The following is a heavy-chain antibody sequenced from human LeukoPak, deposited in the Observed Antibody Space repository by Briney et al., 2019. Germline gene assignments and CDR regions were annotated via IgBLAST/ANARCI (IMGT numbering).Heavy chain of an antibody. CDR2: INPNSGGT. CDR3: ARGVGTTVTSQR. D-gene: IGHD4-17*01. V-gene: IGHV1-2*02. CDR1: GYTFTGYY. J-gene: IGHJ4*02. Sequence: ASVKVSCKASGYTFTGYYMHWVRQAPGQGLEWMGWINPNSGGTNYAQKFQGRVTMTRDTSISTAYMELSRLRSDDTPVYYCARGVGTTVTSQRWGQGTLVTVSS.